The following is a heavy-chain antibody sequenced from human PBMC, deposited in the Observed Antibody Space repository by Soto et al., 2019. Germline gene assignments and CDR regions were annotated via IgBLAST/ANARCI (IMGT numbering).Heavy chain of an antibody. V-gene: IGHV1-69*13. Sequence: SVKVSCKASGDTFSNYAISWVRQAPGQGLEWIGGIIPIFATSNYAQKFQDRVTITADESSSTAYVDLSSLISDDTAVYYCARRVVTGGSSLRYYYYGMAVWGQGTTVTVSS. CDR2: IIPIFATS. J-gene: IGHJ6*02. D-gene: IGHD2-15*01. CDR3: ARRVVTGGSSLRYYYYGMAV. CDR1: GDTFSNYA.